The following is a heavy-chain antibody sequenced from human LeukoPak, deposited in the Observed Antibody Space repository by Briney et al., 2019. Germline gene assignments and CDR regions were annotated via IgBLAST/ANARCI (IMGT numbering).Heavy chain of an antibody. CDR3: ARDSFISVGATNL. V-gene: IGHV3-23*01. D-gene: IGHD1-26*01. CDR1: GFTFSSYA. CDR2: ISGSGGST. J-gene: IGHJ4*02. Sequence: GGSLRLSCAASGFTFSSYAMSWVRQAPGKGLEWVSAISGSGGSTYYADSVKGRFTISRDNAKNSLYLQMNSLRAEDTAVYYCARDSFISVGATNLWGQGTLVTVSS.